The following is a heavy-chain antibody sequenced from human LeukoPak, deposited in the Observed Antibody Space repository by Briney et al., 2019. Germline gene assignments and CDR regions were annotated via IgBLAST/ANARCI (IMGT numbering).Heavy chain of an antibody. J-gene: IGHJ3*02. CDR2: ISGSGDST. D-gene: IGHD3-9*01. CDR3: AADLDYDILTGYLADAFDI. Sequence: GGSLRLSCAASGFTFSSYAMSWVRQAPGKGLEWVSVISGSGDSTYYADSVKGLLTISRDNSKNTLFLQMNSLRAEDTVVYYCAADLDYDILTGYLADAFDIWGQGTMATVSS. V-gene: IGHV3-23*01. CDR1: GFTFSSYA.